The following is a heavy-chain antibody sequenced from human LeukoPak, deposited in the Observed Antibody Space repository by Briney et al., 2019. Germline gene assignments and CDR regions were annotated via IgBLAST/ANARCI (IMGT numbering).Heavy chain of an antibody. Sequence: ASVKVSCKPSGGTFSSYTISWVRQAPGQGLEWMGWINPNSGGTNYAQKFQGRVTMTRDTSISTAYMELSRLRSDDTAVYYCARDLVASLDYWGQGTLVTVSS. CDR1: GGTFSSYT. J-gene: IGHJ4*02. V-gene: IGHV1-2*02. CDR3: ARDLVASLDY. CDR2: INPNSGGT. D-gene: IGHD5-12*01.